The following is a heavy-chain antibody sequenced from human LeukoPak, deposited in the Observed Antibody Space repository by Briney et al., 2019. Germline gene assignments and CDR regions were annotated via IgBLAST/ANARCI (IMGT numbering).Heavy chain of an antibody. Sequence: GGSLRLSCAASGFTFSSYGMHWVRQAPGKGLEWVAVIWYDGSNKYYADSVKGRFTISRDNSKNTLYLQMNSLRAEDTAVYYCAKSGAVYYYDSSGYYYVDYWGQGTLVTVSS. CDR2: IWYDGSNK. CDR1: GFTFSSYG. CDR3: AKSGAVYYYDSSGYYYVDY. V-gene: IGHV3-30*02. J-gene: IGHJ4*02. D-gene: IGHD3-22*01.